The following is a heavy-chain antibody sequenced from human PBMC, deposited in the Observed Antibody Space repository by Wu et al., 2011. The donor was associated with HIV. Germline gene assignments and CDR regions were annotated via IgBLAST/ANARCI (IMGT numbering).Heavy chain of an antibody. J-gene: IGHJ4*02. CDR1: GYTFINYY. D-gene: IGHD3-10*01. Sequence: QVQLVQSGAEVKKPGASVKVSCKASGYTFINYYMHWVRQAPGQGLEWMGIINPSGGRTSYAQKFQGRVTMTRDTSTSTVYMELSSLRSEDTAVYYCARDLGFGVDYWGPGEPLSPSPQ. CDR3: ARDLGFGVDY. CDR2: INPSGGRT. V-gene: IGHV1-46*01.